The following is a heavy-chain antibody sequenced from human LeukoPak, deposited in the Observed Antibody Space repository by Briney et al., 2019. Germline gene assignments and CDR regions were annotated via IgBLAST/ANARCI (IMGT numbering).Heavy chain of an antibody. V-gene: IGHV3-23*01. CDR2: ISDSGGNT. Sequence: PGGSLRLSCAASGFTFNSYAMSWVRQAPWERLQWVSGISDSGGNTYYADSVRGRFTISRDNSKNTLYLQMNSLRAEDTAVYYCAVNFQNCSSTSCSIRDYWGQGTLVTVSS. J-gene: IGHJ4*02. D-gene: IGHD2-2*01. CDR1: GFTFNSYA. CDR3: AVNFQNCSSTSCSIRDY.